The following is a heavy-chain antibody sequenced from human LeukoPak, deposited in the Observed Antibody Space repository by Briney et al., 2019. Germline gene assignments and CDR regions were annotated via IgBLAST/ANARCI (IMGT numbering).Heavy chain of an antibody. J-gene: IGHJ4*02. CDR2: ISSNGGST. D-gene: IGHD3-9*01. CDR1: GFTFSSYA. CDR3: VKVPLDDILTGYWVYFDY. Sequence: GGSLRLSCSASGFTFSSYAMHWVRQAPGEGLEYVSAISSNGGSTYYADSVKGRFTISRDNSKNTLYLQMSSLRAEDTAVYYCVKVPLDDILTGYWVYFDYWGQGTLVTVSS. V-gene: IGHV3-64D*06.